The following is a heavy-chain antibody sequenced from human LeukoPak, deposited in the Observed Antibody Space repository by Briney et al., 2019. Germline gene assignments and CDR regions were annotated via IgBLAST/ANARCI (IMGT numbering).Heavy chain of an antibody. V-gene: IGHV1-2*02. J-gene: IGHJ4*02. D-gene: IGHD3-16*02. CDR2: INPNSGGT. Sequence: ASVKVSCKASGYTFTGYYMHWVRQALGQGLEWMGWINPNSGGTNYAQKFQGRVAMTRDTSISTAYMELSRLRSDDTAVYYCTIMITFGGVIVSDYWGQGTLVTVSS. CDR1: GYTFTGYY. CDR3: TIMITFGGVIVSDY.